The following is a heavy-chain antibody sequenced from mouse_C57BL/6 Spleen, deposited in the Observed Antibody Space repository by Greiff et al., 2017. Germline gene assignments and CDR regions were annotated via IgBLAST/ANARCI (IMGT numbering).Heavy chain of an antibody. CDR3: ARDGDGYYGY. Sequence: EVQLVESGGGLVKPGGSLKLSCAASGFTFSSYAMSWVRQTPEKRLEWVATISDGGSYTYYPDDVKGRFTISRDNAKNNLYLQMRHLKSEDTAMYYCARDGDGYYGYWGQGTTLTVSS. CDR2: ISDGGSYT. J-gene: IGHJ2*01. V-gene: IGHV5-4*01. CDR1: GFTFSSYA. D-gene: IGHD2-3*01.